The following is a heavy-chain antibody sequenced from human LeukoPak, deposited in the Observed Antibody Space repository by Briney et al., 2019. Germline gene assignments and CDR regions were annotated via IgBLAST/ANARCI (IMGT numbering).Heavy chain of an antibody. CDR1: GYTFTGHY. CDR2: INPDSGGT. Sequence: ASVKVSCKASGYTFTGHYMHWVRQAPGQGLEWMGWINPDSGGTDYAQKFQGRVTMTRDTSITTAYTELSRLTSDDTAVYFCARDPRIKAAGDDNWFDPWGQGTLVSVSS. CDR3: ARDPRIKAAGDDNWFDP. J-gene: IGHJ5*02. D-gene: IGHD6-13*01. V-gene: IGHV1-2*02.